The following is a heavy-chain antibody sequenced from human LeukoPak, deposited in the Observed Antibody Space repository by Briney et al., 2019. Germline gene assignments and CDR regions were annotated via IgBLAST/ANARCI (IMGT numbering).Heavy chain of an antibody. CDR1: GFTFSSYG. J-gene: IGHJ3*02. CDR3: ARDSYYYGSGNNAFDI. D-gene: IGHD3-10*01. Sequence: GGSLRLSCAASGFTFSSYGMHWVRQAPGKGLEWVAFIRYDGSNKYYADSVKGRFTISRDNSKNTLYLQMNSLRAEDTAVYYCARDSYYYGSGNNAFDIWGQGTMVTVSS. V-gene: IGHV3-30*02. CDR2: IRYDGSNK.